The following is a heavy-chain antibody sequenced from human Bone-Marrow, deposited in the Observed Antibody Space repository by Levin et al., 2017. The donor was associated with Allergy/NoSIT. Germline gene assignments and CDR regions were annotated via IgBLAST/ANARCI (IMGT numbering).Heavy chain of an antibody. Sequence: GESLKISCAASGFTFSSYAMHWVRQAPGKGLEWVAVISYDGSNKYYADSVKGRFTISRDNSKNTLYLQMNSLRAEDTAVYYCARDVVPSGSYYAYYYYGMDVWGQGTTVTVSS. D-gene: IGHD1-26*01. J-gene: IGHJ6*02. CDR2: ISYDGSNK. CDR3: ARDVVPSGSYYAYYYYGMDV. V-gene: IGHV3-30-3*01. CDR1: GFTFSSYA.